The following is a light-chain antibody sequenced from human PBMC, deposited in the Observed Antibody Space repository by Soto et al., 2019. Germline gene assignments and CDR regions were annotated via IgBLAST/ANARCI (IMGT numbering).Light chain of an antibody. CDR2: GAS. J-gene: IGKJ5*01. CDR1: QSISSY. V-gene: IGKV3-15*01. CDR3: QQYNNWPIT. Sequence: EIVLTQSPGTLSLSPGERATLSCRASQSISSYLAWYQQKPGQAPRLLIYGASSRATGILARFSGSGSGTEFTLTISSLQSEDFAVYYCQQYNNWPITFGQGTRLEI.